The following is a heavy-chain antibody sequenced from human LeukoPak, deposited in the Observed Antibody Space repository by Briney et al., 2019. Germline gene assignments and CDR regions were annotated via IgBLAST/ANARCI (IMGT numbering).Heavy chain of an antibody. D-gene: IGHD4-23*01. CDR3: AKLTTVVTPPDY. CDR1: GFTFSSYA. J-gene: IGHJ4*02. Sequence: PGGSLRLSCAASGFTFSSYAMHWVRQAPGKGLEWVAVISYDGSNKYYADSVKGRFTISRDNSKNTLYLQMNSLRAEDTAVYYCAKLTTVVTPPDYWGQGTLVTVSS. CDR2: ISYDGSNK. V-gene: IGHV3-30-3*01.